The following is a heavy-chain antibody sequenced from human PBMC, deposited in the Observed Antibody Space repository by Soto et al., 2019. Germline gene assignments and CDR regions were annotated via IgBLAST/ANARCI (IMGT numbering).Heavy chain of an antibody. J-gene: IGHJ4*02. Sequence: SETLSLTCTVSGGSISSSSYYWGWIRQPPGKGLEWIGSIYYSGSTYYNSSLKSRVTISVDTSKNQFSLKLSSVTAADTAVYYCARHMRDEYSSSPWGIAGEDYWGQGTLVTVSS. CDR2: IYYSGST. D-gene: IGHD6-6*01. CDR1: GGSISSSSYY. V-gene: IGHV4-39*01. CDR3: ARHMRDEYSSSPWGIAGEDY.